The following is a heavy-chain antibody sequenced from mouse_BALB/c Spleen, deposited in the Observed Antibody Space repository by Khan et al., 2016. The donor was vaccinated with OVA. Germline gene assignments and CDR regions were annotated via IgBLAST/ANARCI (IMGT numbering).Heavy chain of an antibody. CDR3: ARSGTISTVVVTDFDF. V-gene: IGHV3-2*02. J-gene: IGHJ2*01. CDR1: GYSITSDYA. Sequence: EVQLQESGPGLVKPSQSLSLTCTVTGYSITSDYAWNWIRQFPGNKLEWMGYIKYSGSTRYNPSLKSRISISRDTSKNQFFLQLNSVTTEYTATYYCARSGTISTVVVTDFDFWGQGTTLTVSS. D-gene: IGHD1-1*01. CDR2: IKYSGST.